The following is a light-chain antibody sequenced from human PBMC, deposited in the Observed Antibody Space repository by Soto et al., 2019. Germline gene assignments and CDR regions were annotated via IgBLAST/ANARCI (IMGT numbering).Light chain of an antibody. CDR1: QAISSY. Sequence: DIQLTQSPSFLSASVGDRVTITCRASQAISSYLAWFQQRPGKAPKVLIYAASTLQSGVASRFSGSRSGTEFTLTISSLQTEEFATYFSQQLKSYPWTFGQGTKVEIK. CDR3: QQLKSYPWT. CDR2: AAS. V-gene: IGKV1-9*01. J-gene: IGKJ1*01.